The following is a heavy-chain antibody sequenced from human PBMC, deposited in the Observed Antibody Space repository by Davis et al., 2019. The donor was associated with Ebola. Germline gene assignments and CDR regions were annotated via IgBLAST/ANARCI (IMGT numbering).Heavy chain of an antibody. D-gene: IGHD4-17*01. J-gene: IGHJ6*02. V-gene: IGHV4-59*01. CDR2: IYYSGST. CDR1: GGSISSYY. CDR3: ARGVTTVTTAGAYFYGMDV. Sequence: MPSETLSLTCTVSGGSISSYYWSWIRQPPGKGLEWIGYIYYSGSTNYNPSLRSRVTISVDTSKNQFSLKLSSVTAADTAVYFCARGVTTVTTAGAYFYGMDVWGQGTTVTVSS.